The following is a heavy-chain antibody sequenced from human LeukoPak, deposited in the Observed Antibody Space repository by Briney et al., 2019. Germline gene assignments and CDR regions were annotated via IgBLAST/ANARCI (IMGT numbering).Heavy chain of an antibody. CDR2: IYSGGST. V-gene: IGHV3-53*01. CDR3: ASSGDQIIGSWRNDAFDI. Sequence: PGGSLRLSCAASGFTVSSNYMSWVRQAPGKGLEWVSVIYSGGSTYYADSVKGRFTISRDNSKNTLYLQMNSLRAEDTAVYYCASSGDQIIGSWRNDAFDIWGQGTMVTVSS. CDR1: GFTVSSNY. D-gene: IGHD3-10*01. J-gene: IGHJ3*02.